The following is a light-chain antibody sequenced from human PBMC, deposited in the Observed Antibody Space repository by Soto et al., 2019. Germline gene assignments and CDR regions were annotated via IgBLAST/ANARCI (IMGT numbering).Light chain of an antibody. CDR3: SSYTSRYTWV. CDR2: GVS. J-gene: IGLJ3*02. CDR1: SSDIGSHNF. Sequence: QPVLTQPASVSGSPGQSITISCTGTSSDIGSHNFVSWHQQHPGKAPKFMIYGVSTRPSGVSNRFSGSKSGNTASLTISGLQADDEADYYCSSYTSRYTWVFGGGTKLTFL. V-gene: IGLV2-14*01.